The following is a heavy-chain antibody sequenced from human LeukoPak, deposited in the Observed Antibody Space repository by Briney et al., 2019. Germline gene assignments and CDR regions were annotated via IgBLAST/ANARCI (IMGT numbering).Heavy chain of an antibody. CDR3: ARDRGYCSGGTCYGFYFDY. D-gene: IGHD2-15*01. CDR2: ISSSSGYI. V-gene: IGHV3-21*01. Sequence: PGGSLRLSCAASGFTFSSYSINWVRQAPGKGLEWVSSISSSSGYIYYADSVKGRFNISRDNAKNSLYLQINSLIAEDTAVYYCARDRGYCSGGTCYGFYFDYWGQGTLVTVSS. J-gene: IGHJ4*02. CDR1: GFTFSSYS.